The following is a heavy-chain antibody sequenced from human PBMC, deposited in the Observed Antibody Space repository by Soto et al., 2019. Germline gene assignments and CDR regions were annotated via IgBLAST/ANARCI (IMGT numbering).Heavy chain of an antibody. Sequence: GGSLRLSCAASGFTFSSYGMHWVRQAPGKGLEWVAVISYDGSNKYYADSVKGRFTISRDNSKNTLYLQMNSLRAEDTAVYYCAKDLGFLEWLNYGMDVWGQGTTVTVSS. CDR3: AKDLGFLEWLNYGMDV. CDR2: ISYDGSNK. V-gene: IGHV3-30*18. J-gene: IGHJ6*02. CDR1: GFTFSSYG. D-gene: IGHD3-3*01.